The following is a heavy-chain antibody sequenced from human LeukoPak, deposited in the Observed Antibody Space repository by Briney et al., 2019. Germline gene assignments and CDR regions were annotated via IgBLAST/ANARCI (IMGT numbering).Heavy chain of an antibody. J-gene: IGHJ4*02. CDR3: ARRISRLYYFDY. CDR1: GYTFTSYD. Sequence: GASVKVSCKASGYTFTSYDINWVRQATGQGLEWMGWMNPNSGNTGYAQKFQGRVTMTRNTSISTAYMKLSSLRSEDTAVYYCARRISRLYYFDYWGQGTLVTVSS. D-gene: IGHD2/OR15-2a*01. V-gene: IGHV1-8*01. CDR2: MNPNSGNT.